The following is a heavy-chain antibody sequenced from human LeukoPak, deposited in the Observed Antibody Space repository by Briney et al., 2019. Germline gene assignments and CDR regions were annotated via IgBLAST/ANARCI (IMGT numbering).Heavy chain of an antibody. CDR2: INHSGST. CDR3: ARGHSSGYYRRPQKLNWFDP. V-gene: IGHV4-34*01. CDR1: GGSFSGYY. D-gene: IGHD3-22*01. J-gene: IGHJ5*02. Sequence: SETLSLTCAVCGGSFSGYYWSWIRQPPGKGLEWIGEINHSGSTNYNPSLKSRVTISVDTSKNQFSLKLSSVTAADTAVYYCARGHSSGYYRRPQKLNWFDPWGQGTLVTVSS.